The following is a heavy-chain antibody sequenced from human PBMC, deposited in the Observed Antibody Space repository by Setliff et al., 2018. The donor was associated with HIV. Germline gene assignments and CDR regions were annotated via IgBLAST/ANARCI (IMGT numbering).Heavy chain of an antibody. CDR1: GGSITSYH. CDR2: IYKSGTT. D-gene: IGHD5-18*01. V-gene: IGHV4-4*08. J-gene: IGHJ4*02. Sequence: PSETLSLTCSVSGGSITSYHWSWIRQSPGKGLEWIGYIYKSGTTNYKSSLKSRVTISADPSKNQFSLKVTSVTAADTAVYYCGRLSETAMASFDSWGQGTLVTSP. CDR3: GRLSETAMASFDS.